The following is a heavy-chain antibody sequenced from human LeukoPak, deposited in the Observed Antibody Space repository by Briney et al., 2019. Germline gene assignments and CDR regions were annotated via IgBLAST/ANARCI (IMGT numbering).Heavy chain of an antibody. D-gene: IGHD6-19*01. J-gene: IGHJ6*02. V-gene: IGHV3-33*01. Sequence: GGSLRLSCVASGFTFSSHGMHWVRQAPGKGLEWVAVIWYDGSEKYYADSVKGRFIISRDNSKNMLDLQMNSLRADDTAVYYCARVRVAVAEGMDVWGQGTTVTVSS. CDR2: IWYDGSEK. CDR3: ARVRVAVAEGMDV. CDR1: GFTFSSHG.